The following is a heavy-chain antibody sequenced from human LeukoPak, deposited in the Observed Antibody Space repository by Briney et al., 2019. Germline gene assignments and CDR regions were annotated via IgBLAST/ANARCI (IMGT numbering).Heavy chain of an antibody. V-gene: IGHV3-20*04. CDR3: ARVPYCGGDCYSNWFDP. CDR2: INWNGGST. J-gene: IGHJ5*02. CDR1: GFTFDDYG. Sequence: GWSLRLSCAASGFTFDDYGMRWVRQAPGKGLEWVSGINWNGGSTGYADSVKGRFTISRDNAKNSLYLQMNSLRAEDTALYYCARVPYCGGDCYSNWFDPWGPGTLVTVSS. D-gene: IGHD2-21*02.